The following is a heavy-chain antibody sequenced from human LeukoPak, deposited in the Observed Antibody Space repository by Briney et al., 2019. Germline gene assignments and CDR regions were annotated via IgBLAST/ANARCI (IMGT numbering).Heavy chain of an antibody. CDR2: ISNSGDTI. CDR3: ARDHRWGFDY. D-gene: IGHD7-27*01. CDR1: GFTFSSYS. Sequence: GGSLRLSCAAPGFTFSSYSMNWVRQAPGKGLEWVSIISNSGDTIFYADSVKGRLTISRDNAENSLHLQMNSLRTEDTAVYYCARDHRWGFDYWGRGTLVTVSS. J-gene: IGHJ4*02. V-gene: IGHV3-21*01.